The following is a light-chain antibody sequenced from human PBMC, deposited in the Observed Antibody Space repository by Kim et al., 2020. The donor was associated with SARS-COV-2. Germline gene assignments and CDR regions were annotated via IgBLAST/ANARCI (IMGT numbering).Light chain of an antibody. CDR2: GNS. J-gene: IGLJ3*02. CDR3: QSYDSSLRGLV. V-gene: IGLV1-40*01. Sequence: VTISCPGDGSNIGAGYVVYWYHQHPGTAPKLLTHGNSDRPSGVSDRFSGSRSGTSASLAISGLQSEDEADYYCQSYDSSLRGLVFGGGTQLTVL. CDR1: GSNIGAGYV.